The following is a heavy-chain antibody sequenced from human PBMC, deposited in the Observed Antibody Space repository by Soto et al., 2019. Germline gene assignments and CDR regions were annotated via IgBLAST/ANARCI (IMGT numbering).Heavy chain of an antibody. D-gene: IGHD6-13*01. J-gene: IGHJ6*02. CDR1: GFTFSSYA. Sequence: QVQLVESGGGVVQPGRSLRLSCAASGFTFSSYAMHWVRQAPGKGLEWVAVISYDGSNKYYADSVKGRFTISRDNSKNTLYLQMNSLRGEDTAVYYCARDSDSSSWYSHYYYGMDVWGQGTTVTVSS. V-gene: IGHV3-30-3*01. CDR3: ARDSDSSSWYSHYYYGMDV. CDR2: ISYDGSNK.